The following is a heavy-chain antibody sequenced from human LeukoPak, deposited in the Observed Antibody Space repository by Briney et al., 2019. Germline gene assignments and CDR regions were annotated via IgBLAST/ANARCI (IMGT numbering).Heavy chain of an antibody. CDR3: TRSGFGAGVHFDF. J-gene: IGHJ4*02. CDR2: INPNSGDT. CDR1: GYTFTGYY. V-gene: IGHV1-2*06. Sequence: ASVKVSCKASGYTFTGYYMHWVRQAPGQGLEWMGRINPNSGDTDYVQKFQDRVTMTMDTSISTAYMELSSLTYEDTAVYYCTRSGFGAGVHFDFWGQGTPVTVSS. D-gene: IGHD3-3*01.